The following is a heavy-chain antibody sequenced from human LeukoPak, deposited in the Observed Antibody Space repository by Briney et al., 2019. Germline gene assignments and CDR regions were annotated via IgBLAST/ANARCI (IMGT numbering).Heavy chain of an antibody. D-gene: IGHD1-14*01. CDR3: ARDRRADSSSHPFFDY. Sequence: GGSLRLSCAASGFTFSSYAMTWVRQAPGKGLEWVSALSGSGGTTYDADSVKGRFTISRDNSKNTLYLQMSSLRVDDTAVYYCARDRRADSSSHPFFDYWVRGALVTVSS. J-gene: IGHJ4*02. CDR1: GFTFSSYA. V-gene: IGHV3-23*01. CDR2: LSGSGGTT.